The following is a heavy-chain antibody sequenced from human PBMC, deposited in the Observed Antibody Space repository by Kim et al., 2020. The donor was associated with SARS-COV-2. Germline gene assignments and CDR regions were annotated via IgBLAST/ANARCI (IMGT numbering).Heavy chain of an antibody. J-gene: IGHJ4*02. Sequence: NQTLKSRVTTSVDPSKNQFSLKLNSVTAADTSVYYCARLALGGIYFGDLDYWGQGTLVIVSS. CDR3: ARLALGGIYFGDLDY. D-gene: IGHD1-26*01. V-gene: IGHV4-39*01.